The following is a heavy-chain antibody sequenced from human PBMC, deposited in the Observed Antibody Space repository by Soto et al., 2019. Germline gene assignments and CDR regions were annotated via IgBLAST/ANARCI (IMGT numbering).Heavy chain of an antibody. CDR3: ARHPLGMQQLVRHYHGMDV. D-gene: IGHD6-6*01. CDR2: IDPSDSYT. V-gene: IGHV5-10-1*01. Sequence: GESLKISCKGSGYSFTSYWISWVRQMPGKGLEWMGRIDPSDSYTNYSPSFQGHVTISADKSISTAYLQWSSLKASDTAMYYCARHPLGMQQLVRHYHGMDVWGQGTTVTVSS. J-gene: IGHJ6*02. CDR1: GYSFTSYW.